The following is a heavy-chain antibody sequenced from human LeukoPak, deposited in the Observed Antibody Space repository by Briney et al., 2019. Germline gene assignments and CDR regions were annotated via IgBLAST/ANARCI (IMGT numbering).Heavy chain of an antibody. CDR2: INHSGST. Sequence: SETLSLTCAVYGGSFSGYYWSWIRQPPGEGLEWIGEINHSGSTNYNPSLKSRVTISVDTSKNQFSLKLSSVTAADTAVYYCARVNWGSGYFDYWGQGTLVTVSS. D-gene: IGHD7-27*01. J-gene: IGHJ4*02. V-gene: IGHV4-34*01. CDR1: GGSFSGYY. CDR3: ARVNWGSGYFDY.